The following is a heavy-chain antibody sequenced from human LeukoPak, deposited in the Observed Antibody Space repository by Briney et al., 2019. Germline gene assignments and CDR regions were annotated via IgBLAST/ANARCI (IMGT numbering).Heavy chain of an antibody. Sequence: ASVKVSCKSSGYTFTGYYIHWVRQAPGQGLEWMGWISPNNGATTYAQKFQDRVSMTRDTSVSTAYMELRWLRSVDTAVYFCARGSGLPDSNGFHYFDYWGQGTLVAVSS. CDR2: ISPNNGAT. CDR1: GYTFTGYY. V-gene: IGHV1-2*02. CDR3: ARGSGLPDSNGFHYFDY. D-gene: IGHD3-22*01. J-gene: IGHJ4*02.